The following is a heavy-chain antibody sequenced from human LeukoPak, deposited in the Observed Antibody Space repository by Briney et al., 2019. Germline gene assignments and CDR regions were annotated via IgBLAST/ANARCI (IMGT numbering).Heavy chain of an antibody. Sequence: GGSLRLSCAASGFTFSSYSMNWVRQAPGKGLEWVSYISSSSSTIYYADSVKGRFTISRDNAKNSLYLQMNSLRAEDTAVYYCARDGSGYDTYYYYYMDVWGKGTTVTVSS. CDR1: GFTFSSYS. CDR2: ISSSSSTI. V-gene: IGHV3-48*01. D-gene: IGHD5-12*01. CDR3: ARDGSGYDTYYYYYMDV. J-gene: IGHJ6*03.